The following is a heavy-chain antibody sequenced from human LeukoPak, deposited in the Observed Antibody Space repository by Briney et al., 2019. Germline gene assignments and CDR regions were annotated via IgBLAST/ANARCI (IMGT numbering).Heavy chain of an antibody. Sequence: SETPSLTCTVSGGSISSYYWSWIRQPPGKGLEWIGYIYYSGSTNYNPSLKSRVTISLDTSKNQFSLKLTSVTAADTAVYYCARAVQLERPPPLIGYYYMDVWGKGTTVTVSS. CDR3: ARAVQLERPPPLIGYYYMDV. CDR1: GGSISSYY. D-gene: IGHD1-1*01. V-gene: IGHV4-59*01. CDR2: IYYSGST. J-gene: IGHJ6*03.